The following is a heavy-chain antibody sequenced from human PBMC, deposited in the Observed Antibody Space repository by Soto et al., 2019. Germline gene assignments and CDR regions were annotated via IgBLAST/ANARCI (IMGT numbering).Heavy chain of an antibody. V-gene: IGHV4-61*01. J-gene: IGHJ6*02. D-gene: IGHD2-2*01. CDR2: IYYSGST. CDR1: GGSVSSGSYY. Sequence: LSLTCTVSGGSVSSGSYYWSWIRQPPGKGLEWIGYIYYSGSTNYNPSLKSRVTISVDTSKNQFSLKLSSVTAADTAVYYCARDKVVPAAIGHYYYGMDVWGQGTTVTVSS. CDR3: ARDKVVPAAIGHYYYGMDV.